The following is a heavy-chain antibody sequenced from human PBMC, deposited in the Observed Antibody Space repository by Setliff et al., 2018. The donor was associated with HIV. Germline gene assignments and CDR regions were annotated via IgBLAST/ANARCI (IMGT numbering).Heavy chain of an antibody. D-gene: IGHD2-8*01. Sequence: SETLXXTCALYGGSLTXYYWTWIRKSPGTXXXWIGEIVDSGATTYNPSLKSRVTILXDTSKKQFSLKLNSVTAADAAVYYCARLPSCADSWCFLYYYYYYGMDVWGQGTTVTVSS. CDR3: ARLPSCADSWCFLYYYYYYGMDV. V-gene: IGHV4-34*12. CDR2: IVDSGAT. J-gene: IGHJ6*02. CDR1: GGSLTXYY.